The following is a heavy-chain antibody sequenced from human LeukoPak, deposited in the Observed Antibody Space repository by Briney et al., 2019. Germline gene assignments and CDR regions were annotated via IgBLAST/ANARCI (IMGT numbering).Heavy chain of an antibody. Sequence: GGSLRLSCSASGFTSSSYAMHGVRQAPGKGLEYVSAISSNGGSTYYADSVKGRFTISRDNSKNTLYLQMSSLRAEDTAVYYCVKARRYSSGGEASYAEYFQHWGQGTLVTVSS. CDR3: VKARRYSSGGEASYAEYFQH. J-gene: IGHJ1*01. CDR2: ISSNGGST. CDR1: GFTSSSYA. V-gene: IGHV3-64D*09. D-gene: IGHD6-19*01.